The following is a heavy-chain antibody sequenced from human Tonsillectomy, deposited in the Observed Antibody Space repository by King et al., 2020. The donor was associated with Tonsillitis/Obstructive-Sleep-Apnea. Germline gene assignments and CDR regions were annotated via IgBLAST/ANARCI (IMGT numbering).Heavy chain of an antibody. CDR1: GYSFTSYW. CDR2: IDPSDSYT. CDR3: ASHIYCSSTSCYFDP. V-gene: IGHV5-10-1*01. Sequence: QLVQSGAEVKKPGESLRISCKGSGYSFTSYWISWVRQIPGKGLEWIVRIDPSDSYTNYSPSFQGHVTISADKSISTAYLQWSSLKASDTAMYYCASHIYCSSTSCYFDPWGQGTLVTVSS. J-gene: IGHJ5*02. D-gene: IGHD2-2*01.